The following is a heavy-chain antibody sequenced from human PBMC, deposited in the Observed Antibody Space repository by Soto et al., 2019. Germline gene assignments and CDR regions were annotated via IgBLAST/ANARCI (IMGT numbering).Heavy chain of an antibody. CDR2: IVVGSGNT. V-gene: IGHV1-58*02. D-gene: IGHD3-3*01. J-gene: IGHJ6*02. CDR1: GFTFTSSA. CDR3: ARDRVNYDFWSGYYAQRLMDV. Sequence: SVKVSCKASGFTFTSSAMQWVRQARGQRLEWIGWIVVGSGNTNYAQKFQERVTITRDMSTSTAYMELSSLRSEDTAVYYCARDRVNYDFWSGYYAQRLMDVWGQGTTVTVSS.